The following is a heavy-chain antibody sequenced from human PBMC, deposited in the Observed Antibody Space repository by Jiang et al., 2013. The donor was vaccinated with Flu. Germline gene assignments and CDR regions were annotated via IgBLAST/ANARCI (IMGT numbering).Heavy chain of an antibody. CDR3: ARLDKLINGLDY. CDR2: WYN. D-gene: IGHD2-2*03. V-gene: IGHV6-1*01. J-gene: IGHJ4*02. Sequence: WYNDYAVSVKSRITINPDTSKNQFSLQLNSVTPEDTAVYYCARLDKLINGLDYWGQGTLVTVSS.